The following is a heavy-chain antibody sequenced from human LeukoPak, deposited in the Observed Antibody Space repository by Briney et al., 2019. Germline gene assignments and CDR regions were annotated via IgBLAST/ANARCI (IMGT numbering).Heavy chain of an antibody. CDR2: ISAYNGNT. V-gene: IGHV1-18*01. CDR1: GYTFTSYG. Sequence: ASVKVSCKASGYTFTSYGISWVRQAPGQGLEWVGWISAYNGNTNYAQKLQGRVTMTTDTSTSTAYMELRSLRSDDTAVYYCARDKWISDYCYGMDVWGQGTTVTVSS. J-gene: IGHJ6*02. D-gene: IGHD2-2*03. CDR3: ARDKWISDYCYGMDV.